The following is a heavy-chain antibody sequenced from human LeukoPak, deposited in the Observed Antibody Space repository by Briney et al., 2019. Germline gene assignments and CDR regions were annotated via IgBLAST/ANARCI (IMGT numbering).Heavy chain of an antibody. CDR2: IYPSDSHT. D-gene: IGHD4-23*01. Sequence: GESLKISCKGSGYSLTSNWIGWVRQMPGKGLEWMGVIYPSDSHTRYSPSFQGQVTISADKSISTAYLQWRSLKVSDSAMYYCARLTAVVTFDYWGQGTLVTVSS. V-gene: IGHV5-51*01. CDR3: ARLTAVVTFDY. J-gene: IGHJ4*02. CDR1: GYSLTSNW.